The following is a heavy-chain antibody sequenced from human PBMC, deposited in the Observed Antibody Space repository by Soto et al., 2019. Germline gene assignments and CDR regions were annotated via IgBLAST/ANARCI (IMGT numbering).Heavy chain of an antibody. CDR1: GFSFSSYA. CDR2: ISYDGSYK. D-gene: IGHD6-6*01. V-gene: IGHV3-30-3*01. Sequence: GGSLRLSCAASGFSFSSYAMHWVRQAPGKGLEWVAVISYDGSYKYYADFVKGRFTISRDNSMNTLYLQMNSLRAEDTAVYYCARSTSYSSSLGYFDSWGRGTLVTVSS. CDR3: ARSTSYSSSLGYFDS. J-gene: IGHJ4*02.